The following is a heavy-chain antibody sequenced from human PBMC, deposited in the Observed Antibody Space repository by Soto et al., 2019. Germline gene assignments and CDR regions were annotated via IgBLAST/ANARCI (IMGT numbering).Heavy chain of an antibody. J-gene: IGHJ5*02. CDR1: GYTFTSYG. CDR3: AREAIVVVPAAIRPGNFWFDP. CDR2: ISAYNGST. D-gene: IGHD2-2*01. Sequence: ASVKVSCKASGYTFTSYGISWVRQAPGQGLEWMGWISAYNGSTNYAQKLQGRVTMTTDTSTSTAYMELSRLRSDDTAVYYCAREAIVVVPAAIRPGNFWFDPWGQGTLVTVSS. V-gene: IGHV1-18*01.